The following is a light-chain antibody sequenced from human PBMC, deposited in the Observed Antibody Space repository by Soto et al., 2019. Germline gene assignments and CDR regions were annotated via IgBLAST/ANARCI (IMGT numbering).Light chain of an antibody. CDR3: SSYAGSNNFV. J-gene: IGLJ1*01. CDR1: SSDVGYYDY. V-gene: IGLV2-8*01. Sequence: QSVLTQPPSASGFPGQSVTISCTGTSSDVGYYDYVSWYQQHPGKAPKLVIYEVTKRPSGVPDRVSASKSVNTASLTVSGLRAEDEADYYCSSYAGSNNFVFGSGTKLTVL. CDR2: EVT.